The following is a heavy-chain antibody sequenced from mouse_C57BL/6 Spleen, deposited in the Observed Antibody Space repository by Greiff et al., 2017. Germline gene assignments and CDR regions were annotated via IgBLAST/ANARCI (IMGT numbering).Heavy chain of an antibody. CDR3: ARWRTVEDYYAMDY. J-gene: IGHJ4*01. CDR1: GYTFTSYW. D-gene: IGHD1-1*01. V-gene: IGHV1-72*01. Sequence: QVQLQQPGAELVKPGASVKLSCKASGYTFTSYWMHWVKQRPGRGLEWIGRIDPNSGGTKYNEKFKSKATLTVDKPSSTAYMQLSGLTSEDSAVYYCARWRTVEDYYAMDYWGQGTSVTVSS. CDR2: IDPNSGGT.